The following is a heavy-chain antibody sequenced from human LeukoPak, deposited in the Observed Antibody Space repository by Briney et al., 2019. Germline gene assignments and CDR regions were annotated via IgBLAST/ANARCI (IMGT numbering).Heavy chain of an antibody. CDR2: ISGSGGGT. CDR1: GFTFSSYA. J-gene: IGHJ4*02. Sequence: GGSLRLSCAASGFTFSSYAMSWVRQAPGKGLEWVSAISGSGGGTYYADSVKGRFTISRDNSKNTLYLQMNSLRAEDTAVYYCAKAKYSSGWYGNDYWGQGTLVTVSS. V-gene: IGHV3-23*01. CDR3: AKAKYSSGWYGNDY. D-gene: IGHD6-19*01.